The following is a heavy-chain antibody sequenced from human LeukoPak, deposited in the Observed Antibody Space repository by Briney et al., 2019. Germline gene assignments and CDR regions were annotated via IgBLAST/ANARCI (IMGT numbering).Heavy chain of an antibody. CDR3: AKDAGYYDSSGYSLWAFDI. D-gene: IGHD3-22*01. Sequence: GGSLRLSCSASGFTTFSSYGMHWVRQAPGKGLEWVAVISFDGENTYFADSVKGRFTISRDNSKNTLSLQMNSLRAEDTAVYYCAKDAGYYDSSGYSLWAFDIWGQGTMVTVSS. CDR1: GFTTFSSYG. CDR2: ISFDGENT. V-gene: IGHV3-30*18. J-gene: IGHJ3*02.